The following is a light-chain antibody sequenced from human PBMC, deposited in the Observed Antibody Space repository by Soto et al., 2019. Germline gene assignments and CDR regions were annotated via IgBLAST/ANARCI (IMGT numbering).Light chain of an antibody. V-gene: IGKV4-1*01. CDR1: QSVLYSSNNKNY. Sequence: DILVTQSPDSLAVSLGERATINCKSSQSVLYSSNNKNYLAWYQQKPGQPPKLLIYWASTRESGVPDRFSGSGSGTDFTLTISSLQAEDVAVYYCQQYYSTPPTFGGGTKVDI. J-gene: IGKJ4*01. CDR2: WAS. CDR3: QQYYSTPPT.